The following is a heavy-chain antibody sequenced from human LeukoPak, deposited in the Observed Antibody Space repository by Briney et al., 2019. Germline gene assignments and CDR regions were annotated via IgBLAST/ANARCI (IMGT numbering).Heavy chain of an antibody. D-gene: IGHD3-3*01. J-gene: IGHJ4*02. V-gene: IGHV3-21*01. CDR1: GFTFSSYS. CDR3: ARGRYDFWSGCYTFDY. Sequence: GGSLRLSCAASGFTFSSYSMNWVRQAPGKGLEWVSSISSSSSYIYYADSVKGRFTISRDNAKNSLYLQMNSLRAEDTAVYYCARGRYDFWSGCYTFDYWGQGTLVTVSS. CDR2: ISSSSSYI.